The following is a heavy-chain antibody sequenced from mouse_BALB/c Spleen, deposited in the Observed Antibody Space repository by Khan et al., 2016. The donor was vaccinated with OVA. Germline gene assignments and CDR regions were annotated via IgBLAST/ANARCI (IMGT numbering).Heavy chain of an antibody. V-gene: IGHV14-3*02. CDR1: GFNIKDTY. Sequence: VQLQQSGAELMKPGASVKLSCTVSGFNIKDTYMHWVRLRPEQGLEWIGRIDPANGNTKYDPKFQGKATITADKSSNPAFLPLSSLTSDDTACYYCADSLLLYAMDYWGQGTSVTVSS. CDR2: IDPANGNT. CDR3: ADSLLLYAMDY. D-gene: IGHD1-2*01. J-gene: IGHJ4*01.